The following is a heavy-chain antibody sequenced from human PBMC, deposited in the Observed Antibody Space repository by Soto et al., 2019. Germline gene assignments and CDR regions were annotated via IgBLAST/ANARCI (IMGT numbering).Heavy chain of an antibody. D-gene: IGHD1-26*01. Sequence: QLQLQESGPGLVKPSETLSLTCTVSGCSISSSSYYWGWIRQPPGKGLEWIWSSYYIGRTYYNPSLKSRVTIYVDTYKNQFSLKLSFVTAADTAVYYCARRRTNSGIRSDEAFDIWGQGTMVTVSS. CDR2: SYYIGRT. CDR1: GCSISSSSYY. CDR3: ARRRTNSGIRSDEAFDI. V-gene: IGHV4-39*01. J-gene: IGHJ3*02.